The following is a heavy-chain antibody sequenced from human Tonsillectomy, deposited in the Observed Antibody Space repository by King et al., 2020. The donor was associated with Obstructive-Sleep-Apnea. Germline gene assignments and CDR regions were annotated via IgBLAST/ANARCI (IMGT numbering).Heavy chain of an antibody. V-gene: IGHV3-30*18. D-gene: IGHD2-21*01. CDR2: ISYDGSNK. CDR1: AFTFSNYV. J-gene: IGHJ6*02. Sequence: VQLVESGGGVVQPGGSLRLSCAASAFTFSNYVMHWVRQAPGKGLEWVAVISYDGSNKYYARSVKGRFTISRDNSKNTLYLQVNSLIAEDTAIYYCAKGFDCGGDCYYGMDVWGQGTTVTVSS. CDR3: AKGFDCGGDCYYGMDV.